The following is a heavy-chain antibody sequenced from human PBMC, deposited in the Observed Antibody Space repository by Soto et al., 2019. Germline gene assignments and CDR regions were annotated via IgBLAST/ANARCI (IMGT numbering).Heavy chain of an antibody. CDR1: GYTFTSYY. CDR2: INPSGGST. CDR3: AREGVTMVRGLKGNWFDP. Sequence: ASVKVSCKASGYTFTSYYMHWVRQAPGQGLEWMGIINPSGGSTSYAQKFQGRVTMTRDTSTGTVYMELSSLRSEDTAVYYCAREGVTMVRGLKGNWFDPWGQGTLVTVSS. V-gene: IGHV1-46*01. D-gene: IGHD3-10*01. J-gene: IGHJ5*02.